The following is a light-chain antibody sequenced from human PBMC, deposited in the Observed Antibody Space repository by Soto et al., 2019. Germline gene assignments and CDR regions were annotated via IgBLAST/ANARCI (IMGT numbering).Light chain of an antibody. CDR1: ESVNSN. Sequence: EIVMTQSPDTLSVSPGERATLSCRASESVNSNVGWYQQKPGQAPRLLIYGASTRATGIPARFSGSGSGTEFTLTISSLQSEDLAIYYCQQYNNWPPWTFGQGTKVDI. J-gene: IGKJ1*01. V-gene: IGKV3-15*01. CDR2: GAS. CDR3: QQYNNWPPWT.